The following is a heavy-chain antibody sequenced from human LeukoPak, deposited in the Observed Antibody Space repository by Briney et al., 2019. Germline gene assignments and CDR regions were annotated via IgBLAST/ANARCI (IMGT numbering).Heavy chain of an antibody. J-gene: IGHJ4*02. D-gene: IGHD6-6*01. CDR3: ARGGAARPDY. CDR1: GFTFSSYW. V-gene: IGHV3-7*01. CDR2: IKEDGGQK. Sequence: GGSLRLSYAASGFTFSSYWMNWVRQAPGKGLEWVAKIKEDGGQKNYVDSVKGRFTISRDNAKNSLYLQMNSLRAEDTAVYYCARGGAARPDYWGQGTLVTVSS.